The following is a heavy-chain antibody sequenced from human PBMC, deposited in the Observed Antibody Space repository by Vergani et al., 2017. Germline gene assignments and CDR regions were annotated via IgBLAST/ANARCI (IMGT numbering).Heavy chain of an antibody. CDR2: IRYDGSNK. CDR3: ARGGLGNIAAREGDAFDI. CDR1: GFTFSSYG. J-gene: IGHJ3*02. Sequence: QVQLVESGGGVVQPGGSLRLSCAASGFTFSSYGMHWVRQAPGKGLEWVAFIRYDGSNKYYADSVKGRFTISRDNSKNTLYLQMNSLRAEDTAVYYCARGGLGNIAAREGDAFDIWGQGTTVTVSS. V-gene: IGHV3-30*02. D-gene: IGHD6-6*01.